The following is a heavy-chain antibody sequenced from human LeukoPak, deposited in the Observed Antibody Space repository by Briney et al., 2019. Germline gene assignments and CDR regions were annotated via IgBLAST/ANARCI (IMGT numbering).Heavy chain of an antibody. CDR3: ARAKLGYCSGGSCCDWFDP. D-gene: IGHD2-15*01. CDR2: INHSGST. Sequence: SETLSLTCAVDGGSFSGYYWSWIRQPPGKGLEWIGDINHSGSTNYNPSLKSRVTISVDTSKNRFSLKLSSVTAADTAVYYCARAKLGYCSGGSCCDWFDPWGQGTLVTVSS. J-gene: IGHJ5*02. V-gene: IGHV4-34*01. CDR1: GGSFSGYY.